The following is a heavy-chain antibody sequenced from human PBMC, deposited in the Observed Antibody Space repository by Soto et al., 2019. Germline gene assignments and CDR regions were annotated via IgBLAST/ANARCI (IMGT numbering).Heavy chain of an antibody. J-gene: IGHJ4*02. D-gene: IGHD3-16*02. V-gene: IGHV3-23*01. Sequence: LRLSCAGSGFTFASYVMTWVRQAPGKGLEWVSSISATGGSTYYAGSVKGRFTFSRDNSKNTLYLQMNSLRAEDTAIYYCANAEHPRRSIGFDYWGQGTLVTVSS. CDR3: ANAEHPRRSIGFDY. CDR1: GFTFASYV. CDR2: ISATGGST.